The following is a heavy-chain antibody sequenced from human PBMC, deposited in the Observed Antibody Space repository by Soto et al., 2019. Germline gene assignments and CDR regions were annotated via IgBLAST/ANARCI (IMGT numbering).Heavy chain of an antibody. D-gene: IGHD1-1*01. V-gene: IGHV3-30*09. CDR2: ISYEGSQQ. CDR3: TRANSNHWHNFTL. J-gene: IGHJ4*02. CDR1: GFKFSDYA. Sequence: QVQMVESGGGVVQSGRSLRLSCAASGFKFSDYAMHWVRQAPGKGLEWVTLISYEGSQQFHSDSARGRFAVSRDNSRNTLYHPMNSLNPEDTPMYYCTRANSNHWHNFTLWGRGAPVAVSS.